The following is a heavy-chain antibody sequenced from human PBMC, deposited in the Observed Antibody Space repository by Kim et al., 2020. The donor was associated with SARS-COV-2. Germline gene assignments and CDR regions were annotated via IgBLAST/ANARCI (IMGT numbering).Heavy chain of an antibody. D-gene: IGHD6-19*01. CDR1: GGSISFYY. CDR2: IYYSGST. Sequence: SETLSLSCIVSGGSISFYYWSWIRQPPGKGLDWIGYIYYSGSTNYNPSLKSRVTISVDTSKNQFSLKLSSVTAADTAVYYCARSRIAVAGYYFDYWGQGSLVTVSS. J-gene: IGHJ4*02. CDR3: ARSRIAVAGYYFDY. V-gene: IGHV4-59*01.